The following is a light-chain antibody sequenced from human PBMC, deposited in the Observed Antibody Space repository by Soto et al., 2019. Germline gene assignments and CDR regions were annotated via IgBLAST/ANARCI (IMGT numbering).Light chain of an antibody. CDR2: GAS. V-gene: IGKV3-20*01. Sequence: ETVLTQSPGTLSLSPGERATLSCRASQSVSSNYLAWYQQKPGQAPRLLMYGASTRATGIPDRFSGSGSGRDFTLIISRMEPEDFAVDYCQQFGRSPPSWTFGQGTKVEIK. J-gene: IGKJ1*01. CDR1: QSVSSNY. CDR3: QQFGRSPPSWT.